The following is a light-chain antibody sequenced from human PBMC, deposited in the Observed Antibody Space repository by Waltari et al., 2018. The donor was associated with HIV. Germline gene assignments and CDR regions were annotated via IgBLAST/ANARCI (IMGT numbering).Light chain of an antibody. Sequence: EVVMTQSPATLSVSPGERVTVSCRASESISSNLAWYQQQPGHAPMLLIYGASIRANGVPARFSGSGSGTEFTLTSNILQPEDFGVYYCQQSNYWLTFGGGTKVEIK. CDR3: QQSNYWLT. CDR1: ESISSN. V-gene: IGKV3D-15*03. CDR2: GAS. J-gene: IGKJ4*01.